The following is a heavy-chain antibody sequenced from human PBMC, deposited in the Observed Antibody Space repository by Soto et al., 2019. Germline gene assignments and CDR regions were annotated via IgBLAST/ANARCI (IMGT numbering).Heavy chain of an antibody. D-gene: IGHD2-21*01. CDR3: ARDGEGF. CDR2: INEDGSRI. J-gene: IGHJ4*02. CDR1: GFTFSSNW. V-gene: IGHV3-74*01. Sequence: EVHLVESGGGLVQPGGSPRLSCVASGFTFSSNWMHWVRQVPGRGLVWVSRINEDGSRIDYADSVEGRFTVSRDNAKNTLYLQMNSLRADDTAVYYCARDGEGFWGQGTLVTVSS.